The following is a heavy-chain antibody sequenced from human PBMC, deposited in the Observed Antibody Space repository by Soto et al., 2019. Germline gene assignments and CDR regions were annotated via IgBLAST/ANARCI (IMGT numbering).Heavy chain of an antibody. V-gene: IGHV4-59*01. CDR1: GGSISSYY. D-gene: IGHD3-9*01. Sequence: SETLSLTCTVSGGSISSYYWSWIRQPPGKGLEWIGYIYYSGGTNYNPSLKSRVTISVDTSKNQFSLKLSSVTAADTAVYYCARISVDKFDYWGQGTLVTVSS. CDR2: IYYSGGT. J-gene: IGHJ4*02. CDR3: ARISVDKFDY.